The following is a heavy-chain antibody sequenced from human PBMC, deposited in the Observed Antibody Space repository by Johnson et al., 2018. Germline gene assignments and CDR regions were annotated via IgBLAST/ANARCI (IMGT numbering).Heavy chain of an antibody. CDR3: AKERLAVAGGESQYYDDDGRDV. CDR2: ISWNSGSI. Sequence: EVQLVESGGGLVQPGRSLRLSCAASGFTFDDYAMHWVRQAPGKGLEWVSGISWNSGSIGDADSVKGRFTISRDNAKNSLYLQINSLSAEGKALYYCAKERLAVAGGESQYYDDDGRDVWGQGTTVSVSS. J-gene: IGHJ6*02. V-gene: IGHV3-9*01. D-gene: IGHD6-19*01. CDR1: GFTFDDYA.